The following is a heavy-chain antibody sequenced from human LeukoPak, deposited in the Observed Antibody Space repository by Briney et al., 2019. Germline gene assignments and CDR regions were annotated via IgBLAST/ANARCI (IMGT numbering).Heavy chain of an antibody. CDR1: GHSFTNYW. V-gene: IGHV5-51*01. J-gene: IGHJ4*02. D-gene: IGHD6-19*01. CDR2: IYLGDPDT. Sequence: GESLKISCKGSGHSFTNYWIGWVRQMPGKGLEWMGIIYLGDPDTRYSPSFQGQVTISVDKSISTAYLQWSSLKASDTAMYYCARHPSHYSGWPLDFWGQGTLVTVSS. CDR3: ARHPSHYSGWPLDF.